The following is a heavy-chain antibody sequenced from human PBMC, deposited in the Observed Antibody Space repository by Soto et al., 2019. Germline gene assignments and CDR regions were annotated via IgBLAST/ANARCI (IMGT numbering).Heavy chain of an antibody. V-gene: IGHV1-69*01. CDR3: ARGLRPASYYYASSGYYGYFQH. CDR1: GGTFSSYA. Sequence: QVQLVQSGAEVKKPGSSVKVSCKASGGTFSSYAISWVRQAPGQGLEWMGGIIPIFGTANCAQKFQGRVTITADESTSTAYMELSSLRSEDTAVYYCARGLRPASYYYASSGYYGYFQHWGQGTLVTVSS. J-gene: IGHJ1*01. D-gene: IGHD3-22*01. CDR2: IIPIFGTA.